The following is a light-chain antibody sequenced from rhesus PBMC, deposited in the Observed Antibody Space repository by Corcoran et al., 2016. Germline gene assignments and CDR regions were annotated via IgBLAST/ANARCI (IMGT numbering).Light chain of an antibody. CDR2: VGT. CDR3: LHDYTTPFS. J-gene: IGKJ2*01. CDR1: QGINRE. V-gene: IGKV1-94*01. Sequence: DIQMTQSPSSLSASVGDRVTVTCRASQGINRELSWYQQKPGKAPTLLIYVGTSLQTGVSSRFSGNGSRTDYTLTISSLQPEDVATYYCLHDYTTPFSFGQGTKVEIK.